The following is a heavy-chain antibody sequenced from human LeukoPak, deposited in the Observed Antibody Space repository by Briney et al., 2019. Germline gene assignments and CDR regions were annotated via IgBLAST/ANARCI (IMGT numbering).Heavy chain of an antibody. J-gene: IGHJ4*02. CDR3: TTGPGNSGY. CDR2: IKSTTVDGTP. Sequence: PGGSLRLSCAASGFTFSSYWMSWVRQAPGKGLEWVGRIKSTTVDGTPEYAAPVKGRFTISRDDSKNTVYLQMNSLKTEDTAVYYCTTGPGNSGYWGQGTLVTVSS. V-gene: IGHV3-15*01. CDR1: GFTFSSYW. D-gene: IGHD4-23*01.